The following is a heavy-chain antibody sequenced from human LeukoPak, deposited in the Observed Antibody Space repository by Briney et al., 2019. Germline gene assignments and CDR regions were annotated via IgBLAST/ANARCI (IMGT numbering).Heavy chain of an antibody. J-gene: IGHJ4*02. CDR1: GGSISSGSYY. D-gene: IGHD3-10*01. V-gene: IGHV4-39*01. CDR3: ARSPGDYSGAQDY. CDR2: LHYGGNT. Sequence: SETLSLTCSVSGGSISSGSYYWGWIRQPPGKGLEWIGSLHYGGNTYYNPSLKSRVTISVDTSKNQFSLKLGSVTAADTAMYYCARSPGDYSGAQDYWGQGTLVTVSS.